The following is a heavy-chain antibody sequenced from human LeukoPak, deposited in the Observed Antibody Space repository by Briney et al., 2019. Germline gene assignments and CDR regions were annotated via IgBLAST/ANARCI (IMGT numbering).Heavy chain of an antibody. D-gene: IGHD3-22*01. Sequence: GGSLRLSCAASGFIFSDHYMDWVRQAPGKGLEWVGRTRNKAKSYTTDYAASVKGRFTISRDDSNNSVHLQMNSLKTEDTAVYYCARGHYDSSGYTGLDYWGQGTLVTVSS. CDR2: TRNKAKSYTT. CDR3: ARGHYDSSGYTGLDY. V-gene: IGHV3-72*01. J-gene: IGHJ4*02. CDR1: GFIFSDHY.